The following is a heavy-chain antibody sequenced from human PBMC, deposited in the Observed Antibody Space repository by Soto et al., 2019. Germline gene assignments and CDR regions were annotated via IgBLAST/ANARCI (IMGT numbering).Heavy chain of an antibody. CDR2: IVPIYRTA. J-gene: IGHJ4*02. CDR1: GGTFSSYR. Sequence: SVKVSCKASGGTFSSYRINWVRQAPGQGLEWMGGIVPIYRTADYAQKFQGRVTITADESARTSYMELRSLKSQDTAVYYCVRDSGAKLSSSWGQGTLVTVSS. V-gene: IGHV1-69*13. D-gene: IGHD6-13*01. CDR3: VRDSGAKLSSS.